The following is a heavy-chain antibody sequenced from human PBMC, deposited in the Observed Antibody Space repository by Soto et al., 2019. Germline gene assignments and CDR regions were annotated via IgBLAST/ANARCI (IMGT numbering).Heavy chain of an antibody. J-gene: IGHJ6*02. Sequence: SETLSLTCTVSGDSISSYFWSWIRQPAGKGLEWVGRIFTSGSTNYNPSLKSRVTMSVDTSMNQFSLKLTSVTAADTAVYYCARGLGTVYYHYGMDVWDQGTQVTVS. D-gene: IGHD2-8*02. CDR2: IFTSGST. CDR3: ARGLGTVYYHYGMDV. CDR1: GDSISSYF. V-gene: IGHV4-4*07.